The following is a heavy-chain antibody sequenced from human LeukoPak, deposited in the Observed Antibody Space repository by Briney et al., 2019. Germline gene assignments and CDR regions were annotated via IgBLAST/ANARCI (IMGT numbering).Heavy chain of an antibody. Sequence: ASVKVSCKASGYTFTSYAMHWVRQAPGQRLEWMGWINAGNGNTKYSQKFQGRVTITRDTSASTAYMELSSLRSEDTAVYYCARDPGITIFGVVAEDWFDPWGQGTLVTVSS. J-gene: IGHJ5*02. D-gene: IGHD3-3*01. V-gene: IGHV1-3*01. CDR3: ARDPGITIFGVVAEDWFDP. CDR1: GYTFTSYA. CDR2: INAGNGNT.